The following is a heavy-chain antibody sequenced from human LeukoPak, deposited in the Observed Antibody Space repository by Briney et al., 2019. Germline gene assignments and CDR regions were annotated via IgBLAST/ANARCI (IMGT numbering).Heavy chain of an antibody. CDR2: MNPNSGNT. Sequence: ASVKVSCMASGYTFTSYDINWVRQATGQGLEWMGWMNPNSGNTGYAQKFQGRVTMTRNTSISTAYMELSSLRSEDTAVYYCARVTIFGVVIVENWFDPWGQGTLVTVSS. J-gene: IGHJ5*02. CDR1: GYTFTSYD. CDR3: ARVTIFGVVIVENWFDP. D-gene: IGHD3-3*01. V-gene: IGHV1-8*01.